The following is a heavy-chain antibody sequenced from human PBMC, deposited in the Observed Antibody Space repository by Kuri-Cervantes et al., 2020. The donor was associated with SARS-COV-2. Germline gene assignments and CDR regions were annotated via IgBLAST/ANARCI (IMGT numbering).Heavy chain of an antibody. CDR2: INPGGGAT. Sequence: ASVKVSCKASGYTFTNYYIRWVRQAPGQGLEWMGIINPGGGATTYAQKFQGRVTMTRDTSTSTVYMELSSLRSEDTAVYFCARDGRDGYNREFLTDWGQGTLVTVSS. V-gene: IGHV1-46*01. CDR1: GYTFTNYY. CDR3: ARDGRDGYNREFLTD. D-gene: IGHD5-24*01. J-gene: IGHJ4*02.